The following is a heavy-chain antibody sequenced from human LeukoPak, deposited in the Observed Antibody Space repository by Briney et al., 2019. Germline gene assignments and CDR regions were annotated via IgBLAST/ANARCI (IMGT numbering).Heavy chain of an antibody. D-gene: IGHD2-15*01. CDR1: GGSITGYY. V-gene: IGHV4-59*01. Sequence: KTSESLSLTCTVSGGSITGYYWSWMRQPPGKGPEWIGYIYYGGSTDYNPSLKSRVTMSVDTSKNQFSLKLTSVAAADTAIYDCVRIRGSCSSSTCYPRLDPWGQGTLVTVSS. J-gene: IGHJ5*02. CDR2: IYYGGST. CDR3: VRIRGSCSSSTCYPRLDP.